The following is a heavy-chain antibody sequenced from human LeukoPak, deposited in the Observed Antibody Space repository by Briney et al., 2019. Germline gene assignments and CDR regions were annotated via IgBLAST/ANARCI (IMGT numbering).Heavy chain of an antibody. D-gene: IGHD5-12*01. V-gene: IGHV1-69*13. CDR2: IIPIFGTA. Sequence: GASVKVSYKASGGTFSSYAISWVQQAPGQGLEWMGGIIPIFGTANYAQKFQGRVTITADESTSTAYMELSSLRSEDTAVYYCARGGYSGYVWCLDLWGRGTLVTVSS. CDR3: ARGGYSGYVWCLDL. J-gene: IGHJ2*01. CDR1: GGTFSSYA.